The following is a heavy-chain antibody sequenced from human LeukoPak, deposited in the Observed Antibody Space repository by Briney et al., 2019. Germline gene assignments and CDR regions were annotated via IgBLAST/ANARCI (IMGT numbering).Heavy chain of an antibody. CDR2: IIPIFGTA. J-gene: IGHJ2*01. CDR3: ARDDIAVAGTWYFDL. Sequence: SVKVSCKASGGTFSSYAISWVRQAPAQGLEWMGGIIPIFGTANYAQKFQGRVTITADKSTSTAYMELSSLRSEDTAVYYCARDDIAVAGTWYFDLWGRGTLVTVSS. CDR1: GGTFSSYA. D-gene: IGHD6-19*01. V-gene: IGHV1-69*06.